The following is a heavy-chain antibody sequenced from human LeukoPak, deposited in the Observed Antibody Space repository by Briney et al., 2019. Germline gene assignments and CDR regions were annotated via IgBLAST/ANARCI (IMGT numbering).Heavy chain of an antibody. CDR3: AGSNLGLTVTTGY. D-gene: IGHD4-17*01. CDR1: GGSFSGYY. V-gene: IGHV4-34*01. Sequence: SETLSLTCAVYGGSFSGYYWSWIRQPAEKGLVWIGEINHSGSTNYNPFLKSRVTISVDTSKNQFSLKLSSVTAADTAVYYCAGSNLGLTVTTGYWGQGTLVTVSS. J-gene: IGHJ4*02. CDR2: INHSGST.